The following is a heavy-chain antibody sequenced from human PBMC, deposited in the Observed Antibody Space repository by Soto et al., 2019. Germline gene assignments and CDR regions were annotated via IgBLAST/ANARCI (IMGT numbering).Heavy chain of an antibody. V-gene: IGHV3-33*01. CDR3: ARDFSMVIVAPGY. J-gene: IGHJ4*02. CDR2: IWYDGSNT. Sequence: VGSLRLSCAASGFTFSSYAMHWVRQAPGKGLEWVGFIWYDGSNTFYAESVKGRFTISRDNSKNTVYLQINALRAEDTAVYYCARDFSMVIVAPGYWGQGTLVNVSS. CDR1: GFTFSSYA. D-gene: IGHD5-12*01.